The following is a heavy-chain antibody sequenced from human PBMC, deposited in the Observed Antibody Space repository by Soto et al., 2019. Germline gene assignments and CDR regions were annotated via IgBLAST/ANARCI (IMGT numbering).Heavy chain of an antibody. CDR3: ARLGYYGSGSVDV. Sequence: SETLSLTCTVSGGSISISGYYWGWIRQPPGKGLEWIGSIYYSGSTYYNPSLKSRVTISVDTSMNQFSLKLSSVTAADTAVYYCARLGYYGSGSVDVWGQGTTVTVSS. V-gene: IGHV4-39*01. J-gene: IGHJ6*02. CDR1: GGSISISGYY. CDR2: IYYSGST. D-gene: IGHD3-10*01.